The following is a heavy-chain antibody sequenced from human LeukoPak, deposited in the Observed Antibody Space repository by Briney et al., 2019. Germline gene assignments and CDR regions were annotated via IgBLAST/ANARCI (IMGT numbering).Heavy chain of an antibody. V-gene: IGHV4-59*01. Sequence: SETLSLTCTVSGGSITHFFWSFIRQPPTKGLEYIGYIYHTGAIDYNPSLKSRLTMSANKSTNQFSLNLRSVTAADTAVYYCARVSCTGGTCHLDSWGQGILVTVSS. CDR3: ARVSCTGGTCHLDS. CDR2: IYHTGAI. D-gene: IGHD2-8*02. J-gene: IGHJ4*02. CDR1: GGSITHFF.